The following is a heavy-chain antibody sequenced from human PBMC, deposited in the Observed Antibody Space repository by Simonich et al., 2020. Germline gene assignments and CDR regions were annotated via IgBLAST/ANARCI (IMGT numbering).Heavy chain of an antibody. J-gene: IGHJ1*01. Sequence: QVQLQQWGAGLLKPSETLSLTCAVYGGSFSGYYWSWIRQPPGKGLEGIGEINHRGSTNYNPSLKSRVTISVDTSKNQFSLKLSSVTAADTAVYYCERGLRVAAAGTAFQHWGQGTLVTVSS. CDR1: GGSFSGYY. V-gene: IGHV4-34*01. D-gene: IGHD6-13*01. CDR3: ERGLRVAAAGTAFQH. CDR2: INHRGST.